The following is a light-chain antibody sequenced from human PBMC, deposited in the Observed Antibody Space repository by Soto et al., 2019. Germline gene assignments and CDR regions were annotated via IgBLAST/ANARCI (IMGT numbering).Light chain of an antibody. CDR3: QQYGSSPPWT. V-gene: IGKV3-20*01. CDR1: QRDISSY. CDR2: GAS. Sequence: ELVVTQSPGTPALSPGERATLSFRASQRDISSYLAWYQQKPGQAPRLLIYGASSRDSGIPDRFSGSGSGTDFTLTISRLEPEDFAVYYCQQYGSSPPWTFGQGTKVDIK. J-gene: IGKJ1*01.